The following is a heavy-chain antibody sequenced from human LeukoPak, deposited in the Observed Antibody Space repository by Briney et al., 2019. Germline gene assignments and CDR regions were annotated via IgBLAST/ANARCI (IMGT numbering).Heavy chain of an antibody. CDR1: GFTFSSYG. V-gene: IGHV3-23*01. Sequence: PGGTLRLSCVASGFTFSSYGMSWVRQAPGKVLEWVSAISGSGGSTYYADSVKGRFTISRDNSKNTLYLQMNSLRAEDTAVYYCAKSRGGYYDSSGYYIFDYWGQGTLVTVSS. D-gene: IGHD3-22*01. CDR3: AKSRGGYYDSSGYYIFDY. CDR2: ISGSGGST. J-gene: IGHJ4*02.